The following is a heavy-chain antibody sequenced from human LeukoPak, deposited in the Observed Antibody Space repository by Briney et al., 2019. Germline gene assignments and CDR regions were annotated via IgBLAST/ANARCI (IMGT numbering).Heavy chain of an antibody. CDR1: GFTFSSYW. J-gene: IGHJ4*02. D-gene: IGHD2-15*01. Sequence: GGSLRLSCTASGFTFSSYWMHWVRQAPGKGLVWVSRINSDGGSTSYADSVKGRFTISRDNAKNTLYLQMNSLRAEDTAVYYCARRIQGMSPYYFDYWGQGTLITVSS. CDR3: ARRIQGMSPYYFDY. V-gene: IGHV3-74*01. CDR2: INSDGGST.